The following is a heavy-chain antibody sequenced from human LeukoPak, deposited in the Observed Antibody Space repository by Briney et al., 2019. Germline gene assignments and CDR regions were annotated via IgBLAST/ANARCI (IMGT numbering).Heavy chain of an antibody. V-gene: IGHV4-59*12. J-gene: IGHJ3*02. D-gene: IGHD3-10*01. CDR3: ARGFGELFSRYDAFDI. Sequence: SETLSLTCAVYGGSFSAYYWSWIRHPPGRGLEWIGNISSSGRTHYNPSLESRLRIPVDTSENQFSLKLSSVTAADTAVYYCARGFGELFSRYDAFDIWGQGTMVTVSS. CDR2: ISSSGRT. CDR1: GGSFSAYY.